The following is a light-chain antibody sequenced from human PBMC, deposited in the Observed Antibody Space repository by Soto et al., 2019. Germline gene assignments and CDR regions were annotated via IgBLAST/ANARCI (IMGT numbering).Light chain of an antibody. V-gene: IGKV3-20*01. Sequence: EIVLTQSPGTLSLSPGERATLSCRASQSVSSSYLAWYQQKPGQAPRLLIYGASSRATGIPDRFSGSGSGTDFTLTISRLEPEDFVGYYCQQYGSSPTFGGGTKVEIK. CDR2: GAS. J-gene: IGKJ4*01. CDR3: QQYGSSPT. CDR1: QSVSSSY.